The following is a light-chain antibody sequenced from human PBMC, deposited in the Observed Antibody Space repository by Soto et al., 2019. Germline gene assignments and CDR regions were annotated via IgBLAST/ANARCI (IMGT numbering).Light chain of an antibody. CDR2: YIS. J-gene: IGKJ5*01. Sequence: EIVMTQSPATLSVSPGETASLSCRASQSAGNFLAWYQQKPGQALRLLIYYISTRATGIPARFSGSGSGTEFTLTINSLQSEDSAVYYCQQHNQWPITFGQGTRLEIK. CDR1: QSAGNF. CDR3: QQHNQWPIT. V-gene: IGKV3D-15*01.